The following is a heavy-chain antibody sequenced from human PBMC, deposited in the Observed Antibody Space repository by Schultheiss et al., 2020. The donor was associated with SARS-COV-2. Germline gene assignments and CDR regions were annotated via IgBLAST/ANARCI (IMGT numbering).Heavy chain of an antibody. CDR2: IRYDGSNK. CDR1: GFTFSSYS. CDR3: AKEVGGLELGPLDY. Sequence: GGSLRLSCAASGFTFSSYSMNWVRQAPGKGLEWVAFIRYDGSNKYYADSVKGRFTISRDNSKNTLYLQMNSLRAEDTAVYYCAKEVGGLELGPLDYWGQGTLVTVSS. J-gene: IGHJ4*02. D-gene: IGHD1-7*01. V-gene: IGHV3-30*02.